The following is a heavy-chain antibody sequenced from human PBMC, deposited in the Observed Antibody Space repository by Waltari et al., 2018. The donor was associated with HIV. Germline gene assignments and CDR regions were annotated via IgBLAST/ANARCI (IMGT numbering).Heavy chain of an antibody. CDR1: GGAVSSQTYY. CDR2: LYHSAST. J-gene: IGHJ3*02. CDR3: ARGGDGYNLAHAFDI. V-gene: IGHV4-61*01. Sequence: QVQLQESGPGLVKPSETLSLTCTVAGGAVSSQTYYWSWIRQPPGKGLEWIGYLYHSASTNYNPSLKSRVTISVVTSKNQFSLRLTSVTAADTAVYYCARGGDGYNLAHAFDIWGQGTMVTVSS. D-gene: IGHD5-12*01.